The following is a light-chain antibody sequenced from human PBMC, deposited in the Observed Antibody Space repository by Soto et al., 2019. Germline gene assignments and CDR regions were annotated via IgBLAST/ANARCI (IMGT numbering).Light chain of an antibody. CDR3: QQSYDAQFT. CDR1: QGISHY. J-gene: IGKJ4*01. CDR2: GVS. V-gene: IGKV1-39*01. Sequence: DIQLTQSPSSLSASVGDEVTITCRASQGISHYLTWYQQKPGRAPTLLIYGVSTLESGVPSRFRGGGSGTDFPPALSHTQLADFATYYCQQSYDAQFTFGGGTRVEIK.